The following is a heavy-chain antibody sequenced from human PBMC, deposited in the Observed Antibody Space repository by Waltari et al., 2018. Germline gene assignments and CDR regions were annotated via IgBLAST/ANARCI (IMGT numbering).Heavy chain of an antibody. Sequence: EVELLESGGGLVQPGGSLRLSCTASGFRFSSYARSWVRQAPGKGLGWVSFIGGTSGNIFYSDTVKGRFTISRDNSKNTLYLQMNNLRAEDTAVYYCAKDRYNWNYVTVDSWGQGTLVTVSS. V-gene: IGHV3-23*01. CDR3: AKDRYNWNYVTVDS. CDR2: IGGTSGNI. J-gene: IGHJ4*02. D-gene: IGHD1-7*01. CDR1: GFRFSSYA.